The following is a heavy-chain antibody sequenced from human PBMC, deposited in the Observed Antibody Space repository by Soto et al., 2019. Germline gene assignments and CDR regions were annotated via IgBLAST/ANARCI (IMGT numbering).Heavy chain of an antibody. V-gene: IGHV1-18*01. Sequence: QVQLVQSGAEVKKPGASVKVSCKASGYTFTSYGISWVRQAPGQGLEWMGWISAYNGNTNYAQKLQGRVTMTTDTSTSTAYMELRSLRSDDTAVYYCAREPQSELWYCYYGMDVWGQGTTVTVSS. D-gene: IGHD1-7*01. CDR2: ISAYNGNT. CDR3: AREPQSELWYCYYGMDV. CDR1: GYTFTSYG. J-gene: IGHJ6*02.